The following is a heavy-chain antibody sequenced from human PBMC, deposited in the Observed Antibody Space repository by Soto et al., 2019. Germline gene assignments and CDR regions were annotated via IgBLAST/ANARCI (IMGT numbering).Heavy chain of an antibody. J-gene: IGHJ6*02. CDR1: GFTFSSYA. D-gene: IGHD6-13*01. Sequence: GGSLRLSCAASGFTFSSYAMHWVRQAPGKGLEWVAVISYDGSNKYYADSVKGRFTISRDNSKNTLYLQMNSLRAEDTAVYYCARLDRSSSWYRIYYYYGMDVWGQGTTVTVSS. CDR2: ISYDGSNK. V-gene: IGHV3-30-3*01. CDR3: ARLDRSSSWYRIYYYYGMDV.